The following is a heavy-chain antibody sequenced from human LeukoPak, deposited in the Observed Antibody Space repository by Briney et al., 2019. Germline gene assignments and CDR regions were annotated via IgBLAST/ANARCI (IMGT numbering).Heavy chain of an antibody. J-gene: IGHJ5*02. CDR2: INPNSGGT. V-gene: IGHV1-2*02. CDR1: GYTFTGYY. D-gene: IGHD3-22*01. CDR3: ARGKHYYDSSGYSSLHWFDP. Sequence: ASVTVSCKASGYTFTGYYMHWVRQAPGQGLEWMGWINPNSGGTNYAQKFQGRVTMTRDTSISTAYMELSRLRSDDTAVYYCARGKHYYDSSGYSSLHWFDPWGQGTLVTVSS.